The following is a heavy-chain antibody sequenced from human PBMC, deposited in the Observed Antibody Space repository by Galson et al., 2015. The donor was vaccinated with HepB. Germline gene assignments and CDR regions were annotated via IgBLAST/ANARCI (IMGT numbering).Heavy chain of an antibody. CDR2: IIPILGIA. CDR3: ARDRRNYYGSGNAFDI. D-gene: IGHD3-10*01. J-gene: IGHJ3*02. Sequence: SVKVSCKASGGTFSSYTFSWVRQAPGQGLEWMGRIIPILGIANYAQKFQGRVTITADKSTSTAYMELSSLRSEDTAVYYCARDRRNYYGSGNAFDIWGQGTMVTVSS. V-gene: IGHV1-69*04. CDR1: GGTFSSYT.